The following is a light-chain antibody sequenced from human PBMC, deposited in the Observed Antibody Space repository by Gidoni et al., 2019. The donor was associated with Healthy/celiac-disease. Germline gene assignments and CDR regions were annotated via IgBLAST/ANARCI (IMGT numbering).Light chain of an antibody. CDR2: DAS. CDR3: QQRSNWPPIFT. V-gene: IGKV3-11*01. J-gene: IGKJ3*01. Sequence: EIVLTQSPATLSLSPGERATLSCRASQSVSSYLAWYQQKPGQAPMLLIYDASNRATGIPGRFSGSGSGTDFTLTISSLEPEDFAVYYCQQRSNWPPIFTFGPGTKVDIK. CDR1: QSVSSY.